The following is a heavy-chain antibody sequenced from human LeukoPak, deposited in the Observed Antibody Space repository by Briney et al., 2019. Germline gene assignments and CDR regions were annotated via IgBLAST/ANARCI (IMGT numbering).Heavy chain of an antibody. CDR1: GFTFSSYE. V-gene: IGHV3-21*05. D-gene: IGHD3-16*01. Sequence: GGSLRLSCAASGFTFSSYEMNWVRQAPGKGLEWVSYISSSSSYIYYADSVKGRFTISRDNAKNSLYLQMNSLRAEDTAVYYCARGLYMDVWGKGTTVTVSS. J-gene: IGHJ6*03. CDR3: ARGLYMDV. CDR2: ISSSSSYI.